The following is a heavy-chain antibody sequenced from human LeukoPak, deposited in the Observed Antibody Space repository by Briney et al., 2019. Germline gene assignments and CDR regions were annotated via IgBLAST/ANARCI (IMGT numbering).Heavy chain of an antibody. V-gene: IGHV1-46*01. CDR1: XYTFTXXY. Sequence: CXXSXYTFTXXYMHWVRQAPGQGLEWMGIINPSGGSTSYAQKFQGRVTMTRDTSTSTVYMELSSLRSEDTAVYYCARGGSPDYWGQGTLVTVSS. J-gene: IGHJ4*02. D-gene: IGHD3-16*01. CDR2: INPSGGST. CDR3: ARGGSPDY.